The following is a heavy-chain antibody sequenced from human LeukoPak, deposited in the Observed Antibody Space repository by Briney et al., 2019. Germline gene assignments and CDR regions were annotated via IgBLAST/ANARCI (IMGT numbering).Heavy chain of an antibody. CDR2: IYHSGST. V-gene: IGHV4-30-2*01. CDR3: ASVTYYYDSSGYYSS. Sequence: SETLSLTCTVSGGSISSGGYSWSWIRQPPGKGLEWIGYIYHSGSTYYNPSLKSRVTISVDRSKNQFSLKLSSVTAADTAVYYCASVTYYYDSSGYYSSWGQGTMVTVSS. J-gene: IGHJ3*01. CDR1: GGSISSGGYS. D-gene: IGHD3-22*01.